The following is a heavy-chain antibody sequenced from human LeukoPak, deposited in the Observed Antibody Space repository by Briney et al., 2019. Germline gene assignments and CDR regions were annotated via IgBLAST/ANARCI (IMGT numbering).Heavy chain of an antibody. J-gene: IGHJ4*02. CDR1: GFTFSSYS. V-gene: IGHV3-48*01. D-gene: IGHD3-9*01. CDR2: ITSGGGTI. CDR3: AKDLISGDGIWLNDC. Sequence: GGSLRLSCAASGFTFSSYSMNWVRQAPGKGLEWISYITSGGGTIYYADSVKGRFTVSRDNAKNTLYLQMNSLRVEDTAVYYCAKDLISGDGIWLNDCWGQGTPVTVSS.